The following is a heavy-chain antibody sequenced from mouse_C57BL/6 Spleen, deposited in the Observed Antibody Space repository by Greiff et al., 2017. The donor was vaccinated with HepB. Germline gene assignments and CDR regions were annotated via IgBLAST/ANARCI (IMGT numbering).Heavy chain of an antibody. CDR3: RYYYGSTPYYFDY. CDR1: GYTFTSYW. D-gene: IGHD1-1*01. Sequence: VQLQQPGAELVRPGTSVKLSCKASGYTFTSYWMHWVKQRPGQGLEWIGVIDPSDSYTNYNQKFKGKATLTVDTSSSTAYMQLSSLTSEDSAVYYCRYYYGSTPYYFDYWGQGTTLTVSS. V-gene: IGHV1-59*01. CDR2: IDPSDSYT. J-gene: IGHJ2*01.